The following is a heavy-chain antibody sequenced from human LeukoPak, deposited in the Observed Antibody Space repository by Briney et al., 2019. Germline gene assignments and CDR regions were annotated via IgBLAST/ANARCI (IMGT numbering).Heavy chain of an antibody. Sequence: SETLSLTCSVSGGTISGYYWSWIRQPPGKGLEWIGFIYYNGSTNYNPSLKSRITISVDTSKNQFSLKLNSVTAADTAIFYCARIRRYDYDGFRPGWVYWYFDVWGRGTLVTVSS. CDR3: ARIRRYDYDGFRPGWVYWYFDV. V-gene: IGHV4-59*01. CDR2: IYYNGST. J-gene: IGHJ2*01. CDR1: GGTISGYY. D-gene: IGHD4-23*01.